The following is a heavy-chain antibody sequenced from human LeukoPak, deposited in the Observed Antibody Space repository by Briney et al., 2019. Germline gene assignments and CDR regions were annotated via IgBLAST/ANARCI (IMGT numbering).Heavy chain of an antibody. V-gene: IGHV4-59*05. Sequence: SETLSLTWTVSGGSISSYYWSWIRQPAGKGLEWSGSIYYSGSTYYNPSLKSRVTISVDTSKNQFSLKLSSVTAADTAVYYCTRHVRTRGIAVAGTPGWFDPWGQGTLVTVSS. CDR2: IYYSGST. D-gene: IGHD6-19*01. CDR3: TRHVRTRGIAVAGTPGWFDP. J-gene: IGHJ5*02. CDR1: GGSISSYY.